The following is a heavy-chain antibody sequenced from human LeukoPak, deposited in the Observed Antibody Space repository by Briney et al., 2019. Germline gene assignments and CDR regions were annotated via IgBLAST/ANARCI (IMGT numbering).Heavy chain of an antibody. CDR2: IIPIFGTA. Sequence: SVKVSCKASGGTFSSYAISWVRQAPEQGLKGMGGIIPIFGTANYAQKFQGRVTITTDEYTSTAYMELSSLRSEDTAVYYCARDSSSYRYYFDYWGQGTLVTVSS. D-gene: IGHD6-13*01. CDR3: ARDSSSYRYYFDY. J-gene: IGHJ4*02. CDR1: GGTFSSYA. V-gene: IGHV1-69*05.